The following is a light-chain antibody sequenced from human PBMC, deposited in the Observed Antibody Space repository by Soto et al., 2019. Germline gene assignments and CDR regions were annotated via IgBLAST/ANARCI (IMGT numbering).Light chain of an antibody. Sequence: ISCRASQGISSWLTWYQQKPGKAPKLLIYAASNLKSGVPSRFSGSGSGTDFTLTITSLQPEDFATYYCQQANSLPITFGQGTRLEIK. CDR3: QQANSLPIT. J-gene: IGKJ5*01. CDR1: QGISSW. CDR2: AAS. V-gene: IGKV1-12*01.